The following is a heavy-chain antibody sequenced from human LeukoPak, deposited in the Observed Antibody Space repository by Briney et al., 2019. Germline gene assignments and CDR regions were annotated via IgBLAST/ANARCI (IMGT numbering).Heavy chain of an antibody. CDR2: IYYSGST. CDR1: GGSISSYY. Sequence: PSETLSLTCTGSGGSISSYYWSWIPQPPGKGLEWIGYIYYSGSTNYNPSLKSRVTVSVDTSKNQFSLKLSSVTAADTAVYYCARDSRIDYGDYFAFDIWGQGTMVTVSS. V-gene: IGHV4-59*01. CDR3: ARDSRIDYGDYFAFDI. J-gene: IGHJ3*02. D-gene: IGHD4-17*01.